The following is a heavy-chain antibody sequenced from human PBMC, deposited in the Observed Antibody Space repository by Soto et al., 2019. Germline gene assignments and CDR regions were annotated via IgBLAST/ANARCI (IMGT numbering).Heavy chain of an antibody. CDR2: IKEDGSDK. CDR1: GFTFSPFW. V-gene: IGHV3-7*03. CDR3: ATTARNPVY. Sequence: GVSLRLSCSASGFTFSPFWMTWVRQAPGKELEWVASIKEDGSDKKYVDSVKGRFTISRDNAKNSLYLQMNSLRAEDTAVYYCATTARNPVYCGQGNLVPVSS. D-gene: IGHD6-6*01. J-gene: IGHJ4*02.